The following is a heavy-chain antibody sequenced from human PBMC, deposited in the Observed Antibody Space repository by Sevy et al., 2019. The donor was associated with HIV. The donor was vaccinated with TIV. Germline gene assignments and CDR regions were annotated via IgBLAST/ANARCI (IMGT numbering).Heavy chain of an antibody. Sequence: ASVKVSYKASGYTFTSYGISWVRQAPGQGLEWMGWIRAYNGNTNYAQKLQGRVTMTTDTSTSTAYMELRSLRSDDTAVYYCARVHHRLYYFDYWGQGTLVTVSS. D-gene: IGHD3-16*02. J-gene: IGHJ4*02. CDR2: IRAYNGNT. V-gene: IGHV1-18*01. CDR1: GYTFTSYG. CDR3: ARVHHRLYYFDY.